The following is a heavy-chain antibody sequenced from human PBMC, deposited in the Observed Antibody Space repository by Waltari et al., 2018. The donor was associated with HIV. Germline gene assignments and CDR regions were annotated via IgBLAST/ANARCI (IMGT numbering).Heavy chain of an antibody. CDR1: GFSFNNFA. D-gene: IGHD7-27*01. CDR3: AKELHGDGTWHLDY. CDR2: ISASGGLT. V-gene: IGHV3-23*01. J-gene: IGHJ4*02. Sequence: EVQLLESGGGLVRPGGSLRLSCAASGFSFNNFAMNWVRQAPGKGLEWVSFISASGGLTYYADSVEGRFTISRDNSNNTLFLQMENLRAEDTAVYYCAKELHGDGTWHLDYWGQGTLVTVSS.